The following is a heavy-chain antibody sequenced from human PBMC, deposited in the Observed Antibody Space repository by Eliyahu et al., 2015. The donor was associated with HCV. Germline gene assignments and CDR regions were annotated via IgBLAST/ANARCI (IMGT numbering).Heavy chain of an antibody. Sequence: QVQLVQSGAEVKKPGASVKVSCKASGYTFTGYYMHXVRQAPGQGLEWMGWINPNSGGTNYAQKFQGRVTMTRDTSISTAYMELSRLRSDDTAVYYCARQYCSSTSCRFDYWDQGTLVTVSS. CDR2: INPNSGGT. J-gene: IGHJ4*02. V-gene: IGHV1-2*02. D-gene: IGHD2-2*01. CDR3: ARQYCSSTSCRFDY. CDR1: GYTFTGYY.